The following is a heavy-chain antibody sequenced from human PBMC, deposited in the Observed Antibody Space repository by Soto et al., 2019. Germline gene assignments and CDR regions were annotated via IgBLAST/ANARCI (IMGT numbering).Heavy chain of an antibody. J-gene: IGHJ4*02. CDR1: GFTFSSYA. Sequence: GGSLRLSCAASGFTFSSYAVSWVRQAPGKGPERISSISGSGSTIYYADSVKGRFTISRDNSKNTLYLQMSSLRAEDTAVYYCAKVFYYYDSSGYYYFDYWGQGPLVTVSS. D-gene: IGHD3-22*01. V-gene: IGHV3-23*01. CDR3: AKVFYYYDSSGYYYFDY. CDR2: ISGSGSTI.